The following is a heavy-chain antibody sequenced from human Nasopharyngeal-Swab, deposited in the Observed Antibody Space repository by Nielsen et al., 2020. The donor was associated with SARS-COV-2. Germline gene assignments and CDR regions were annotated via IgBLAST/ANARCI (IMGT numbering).Heavy chain of an antibody. V-gene: IGHV4-39*01. D-gene: IGHD1-26*01. J-gene: IGHJ6*02. Sequence: PGKGLEWIGSIYYSGSTYYNPSLKSRVTISVDTSRNQFSLKLSSVTAADTAVYYCASQGSGSYYLLYYYYGMDVRGQGTTVTVSS. CDR3: ASQGSGSYYLLYYYYGMDV. CDR2: IYYSGST.